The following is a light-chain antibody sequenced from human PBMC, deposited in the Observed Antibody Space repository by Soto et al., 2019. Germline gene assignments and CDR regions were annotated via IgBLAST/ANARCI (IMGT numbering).Light chain of an antibody. CDR1: QSISSSY. V-gene: IGKV3-20*01. Sequence: EIVLTQSPGTLSLSPGERATLSCRASQSISSSYIAWYQQKPGQAPRLLVYGASSRATGTPDRFSGSGSGTDFTLTISRLEPEDFAVYYCQQYGSSRFTFGPGTKVDIK. J-gene: IGKJ3*01. CDR3: QQYGSSRFT. CDR2: GAS.